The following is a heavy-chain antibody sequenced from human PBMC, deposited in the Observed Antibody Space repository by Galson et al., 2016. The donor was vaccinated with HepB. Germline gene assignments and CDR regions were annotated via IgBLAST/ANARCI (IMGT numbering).Heavy chain of an antibody. CDR3: AKGAGATLGVFDS. V-gene: IGHV3-23*01. CDR2: VGGSGGST. J-gene: IGHJ4*02. Sequence: SLRLSCAASGFTFSSYGMNWVRQAPGQGLEWVASVGGSGGSTFYAASVKGRFTISRDNSKNTVYVEMNSLRAEDRAIYFCAKGAGATLGVFDSWGQGTLVTVSS. CDR1: GFTFSSYG. D-gene: IGHD6-19*01.